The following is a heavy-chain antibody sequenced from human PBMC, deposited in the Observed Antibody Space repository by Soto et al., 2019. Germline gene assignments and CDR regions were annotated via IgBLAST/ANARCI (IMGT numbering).Heavy chain of an antibody. V-gene: IGHV3-7*02. Sequence: EVPLVESGGGSVQPGGSLTLSCAASGLTFSRHWMSWVRQAPGKGLEWVASIKQDGSEKFYLDSVKGRFTISRDNAENSVYLQMNSLRAEDTAVYYCARPPNRERYFDLWGRGTRVTVSS. J-gene: IGHJ2*01. D-gene: IGHD1-26*01. CDR2: IKQDGSEK. CDR3: ARPPNRERYFDL. CDR1: GLTFSRHW.